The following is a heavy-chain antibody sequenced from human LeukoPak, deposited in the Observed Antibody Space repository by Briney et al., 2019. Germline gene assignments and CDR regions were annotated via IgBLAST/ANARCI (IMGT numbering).Heavy chain of an antibody. Sequence: ASVKVSCKASGYTFTSYGISWVRQAPGQGLEWMGWISDYNGNTNYAQKFQGRVTMTTDTSTTTAYMELRSLRSDDTAVYYCARGGIVGASYYYGMDVWGQGTTVTVSS. CDR3: ARGGIVGASYYYGMDV. D-gene: IGHD1-26*01. CDR2: ISDYNGNT. CDR1: GYTFTSYG. J-gene: IGHJ6*02. V-gene: IGHV1-18*01.